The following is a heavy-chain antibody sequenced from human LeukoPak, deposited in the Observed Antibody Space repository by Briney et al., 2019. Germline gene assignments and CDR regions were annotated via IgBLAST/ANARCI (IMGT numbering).Heavy chain of an antibody. CDR2: ISWNSGSI. CDR1: GFTFDDYA. V-gene: IGHV3-9*01. CDR3: AKDRTAAAEAFDY. Sequence: PGRSLRLSCAASGFTFDDYAMHWVRQAPGKGLEWVSGISWNSGSIGYADSVKGRFTISRDNAKNSLYLQMNSLRAEDTASYYCAKDRTAAAEAFDYWGQGTLVTVSS. D-gene: IGHD6-13*01. J-gene: IGHJ4*02.